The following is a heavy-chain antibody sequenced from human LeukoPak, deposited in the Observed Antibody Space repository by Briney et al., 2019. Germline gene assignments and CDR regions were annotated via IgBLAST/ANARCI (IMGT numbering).Heavy chain of an antibody. CDR3: ARDLGYYDSSGYIKFDY. D-gene: IGHD3-22*01. CDR2: INPSGGST. J-gene: IGHJ4*02. CDR1: GYTFTSYY. V-gene: IGHV1-46*01. Sequence: GASVKVSCKASGYTFTSYYMHWVRQAPGQGLEWMGIINPSGGSTSYAQKFQGRVTMTRDTSTSTAYMELRSLRSDDTAVYYCARDLGYYDSSGYIKFDYWGQGTLVTVSS.